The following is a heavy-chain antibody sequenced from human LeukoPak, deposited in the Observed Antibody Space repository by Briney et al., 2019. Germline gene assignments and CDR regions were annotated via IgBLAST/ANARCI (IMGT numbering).Heavy chain of an antibody. V-gene: IGHV4-34*01. Sequence: SETLSLTCAVYGGSFSGYYWSWIRQPPGKGLEWIGEINHSGSTNYNPSLKSRVTISVDTSKNQFSLKLSSVTAADTAVYYCARDMEQQLAPFDYWGQGTLVTVSS. CDR2: INHSGST. CDR1: GGSFSGYY. J-gene: IGHJ4*02. CDR3: ARDMEQQLAPFDY. D-gene: IGHD6-13*01.